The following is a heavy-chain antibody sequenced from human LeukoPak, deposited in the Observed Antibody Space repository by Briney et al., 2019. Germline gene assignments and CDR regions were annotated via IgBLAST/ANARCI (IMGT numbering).Heavy chain of an antibody. CDR2: ISGSGGST. D-gene: IGHD4-17*01. J-gene: IGHJ4*02. Sequence: GGSLRLSCAASGFTFSSYAMSWVRQAPGKGLEWVSAISGSGGSTYYADSVKGRFTISRDNSKNTLYLQTNSLRAEDTAVYYCAKDQYGDYGTNDYWGQGTLVTVSS. CDR1: GFTFSSYA. V-gene: IGHV3-23*01. CDR3: AKDQYGDYGTNDY.